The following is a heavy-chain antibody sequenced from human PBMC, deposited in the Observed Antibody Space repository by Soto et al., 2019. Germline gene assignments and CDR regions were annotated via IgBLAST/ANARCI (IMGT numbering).Heavy chain of an antibody. J-gene: IGHJ4*02. CDR3: ARGDSVYSGDSALYYFDY. Sequence: QVRLQESGPGLVKPSETLSLTCRVSGGSVSGGNYYWSWIRQPPGKGLEWIGYIHYSGSTTYNPSLKSRVSISVDTSGNQFFLSLRSVTTADTAVYFCARGDSVYSGDSALYYFDYWGQGTLVTVSS. D-gene: IGHD2-21*02. V-gene: IGHV4-61*01. CDR2: IHYSGST. CDR1: GGSVSGGNYY.